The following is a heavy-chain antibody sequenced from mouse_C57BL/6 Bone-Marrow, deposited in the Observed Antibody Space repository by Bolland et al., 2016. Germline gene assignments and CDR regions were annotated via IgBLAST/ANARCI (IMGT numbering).Heavy chain of an antibody. CDR3: ASPASTVVAPYDWAMDY. CDR2: SYT. V-gene: IGHV5-6*01. D-gene: IGHD1-1*01. Sequence: SYTYYPDSVKGRFTISRDNAKNTLYLQMSSLKSEDTAMYYCASPASTVVAPYDWAMDYWG. J-gene: IGHJ4*01.